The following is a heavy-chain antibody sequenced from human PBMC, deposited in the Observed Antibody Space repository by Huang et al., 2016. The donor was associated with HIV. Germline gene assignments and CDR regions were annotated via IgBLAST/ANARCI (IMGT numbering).Heavy chain of an antibody. CDR2: INQDGSER. Sequence: EVHLVESGGGLVQPGRSLRLSCAASGFTFRRYWMHWVRQPPGRGLEWVANINQDGSERVYVDSVRGRFTISRDNANDSVSLQLNSLKGEDTAMYYCTRGFRAKPGDYWGQGSLVIVSS. CDR3: TRGFRAKPGDY. CDR1: GFTFRRYW. V-gene: IGHV3-7*01. D-gene: IGHD3-3*01. J-gene: IGHJ4*02.